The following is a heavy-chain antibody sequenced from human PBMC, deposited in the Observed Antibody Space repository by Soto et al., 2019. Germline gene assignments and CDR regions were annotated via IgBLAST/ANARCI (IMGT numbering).Heavy chain of an antibody. Sequence: QVQLVQSGAEVKKPGSSVKVSCKASGGTFSSYTISWVRQAPGQGLEWMGRIIPILGIANYAQKFQGRVTITEDKSTSPAYMELSSLRSEDTAVYYCARQIKVVTAYDYWGQGTLVTVSS. J-gene: IGHJ4*02. D-gene: IGHD2-21*02. CDR2: IIPILGIA. CDR1: GGTFSSYT. CDR3: ARQIKVVTAYDY. V-gene: IGHV1-69*02.